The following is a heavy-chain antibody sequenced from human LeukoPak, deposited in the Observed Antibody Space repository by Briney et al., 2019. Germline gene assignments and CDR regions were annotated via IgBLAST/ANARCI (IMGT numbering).Heavy chain of an antibody. CDR1: GGSISSSSYY. CDR2: IYYSGST. CDR3: ARVGRIAAAGNDYYYGMDV. Sequence: SETLSLTCTVSGGSISSSSYYWGWIRQPPGKGLEWIGSIYYSGSTYYNPSLKSRVTISVDTPKNQFSLKLSSVTAADTAVYYCARVGRIAAAGNDYYYGMDVWGQGTTVTVSS. D-gene: IGHD6-13*01. J-gene: IGHJ6*02. V-gene: IGHV4-39*01.